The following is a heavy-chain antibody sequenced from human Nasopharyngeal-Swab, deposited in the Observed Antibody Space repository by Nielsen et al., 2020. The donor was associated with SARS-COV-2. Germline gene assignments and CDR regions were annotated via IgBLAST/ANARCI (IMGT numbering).Heavy chain of an antibody. J-gene: IGHJ4*02. Sequence: LTCAASGFTFSSYAMSWVRQAPGKGLEWVSAISGSGGSTYYADSVKGRFTISRDNSKNTLYLQMNSLRAEDTAVYYCAKEVAAAIGEYYFDYWGQGTLVTVSS. D-gene: IGHD6-13*01. V-gene: IGHV3-23*01. CDR3: AKEVAAAIGEYYFDY. CDR1: GFTFSSYA. CDR2: ISGSGGST.